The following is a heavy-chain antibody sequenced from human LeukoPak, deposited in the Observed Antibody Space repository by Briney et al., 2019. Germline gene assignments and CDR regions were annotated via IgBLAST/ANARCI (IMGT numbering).Heavy chain of an antibody. V-gene: IGHV4-59*01. CDR1: GGPISSYH. CDR3: ARGPHYHDSSGYSPSYSYAMDV. CDR2: IYYSGST. J-gene: IGHJ6*02. Sequence: SETLSLTCTVSGGPISSYHWSWIRQPPGKGLEWIGYIYYSGSTNYNPSLRSRVTISVVTAKNQFSLELRSVNAADTAVYYCARGPHYHDSSGYSPSYSYAMDVWGQGTTVTVSS. D-gene: IGHD3-22*01.